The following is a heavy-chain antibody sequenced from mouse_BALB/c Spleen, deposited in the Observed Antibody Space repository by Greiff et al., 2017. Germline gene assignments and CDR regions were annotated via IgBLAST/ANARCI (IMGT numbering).Heavy chain of an antibody. Sequence: EVKLVESGPGLVKPSQSLSLTCSVTGYSITSGYYWNWIRQFPGNKLEWMGYISYDGSNNYNPSLKNRISITRDTSKNQFFLKLNSVTTEDTATYYCARSTMINAMDYWGQGTSVTVSS. CDR2: ISYDGSN. CDR1: GYSITSGYY. D-gene: IGHD2-4*01. J-gene: IGHJ4*01. V-gene: IGHV3-6*02. CDR3: ARSTMINAMDY.